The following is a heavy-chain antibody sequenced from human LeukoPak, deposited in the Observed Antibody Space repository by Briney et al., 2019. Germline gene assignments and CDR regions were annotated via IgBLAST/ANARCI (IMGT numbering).Heavy chain of an antibody. CDR3: AKGDSSGWYTPYYYYGMDV. CDR1: GFTFSTYW. V-gene: IGHV3-23*01. J-gene: IGHJ6*02. D-gene: IGHD6-19*01. CDR2: ISGSGGST. Sequence: PGGSLRLSCAASGFTFSTYWMSWVRQAPGKGLEWVSAISGSGGSTYYADSVKGRFTISRDNSKNTLYLQMNSLRAEDTAVYYCAKGDSSGWYTPYYYYGMDVWGQGTTVTVSS.